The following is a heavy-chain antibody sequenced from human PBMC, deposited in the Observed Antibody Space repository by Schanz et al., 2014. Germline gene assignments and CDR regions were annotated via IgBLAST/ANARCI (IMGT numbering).Heavy chain of an antibody. CDR2: ICSSGNTI. D-gene: IGHD5-12*01. J-gene: IGHJ4*02. Sequence: EVHLVESGGGLVKRGGSLRLSCAASGFTISSYSMSWIRQAPGKGLEWVSYICSSGNTIYYADSVKGRFTISRDNAKNSLYLQMNSLRAEDTAVYYCASPSGYSDYGTYFDFWGQGTQVTVSS. CDR1: GFTISSYS. CDR3: ASPSGYSDYGTYFDF. V-gene: IGHV3-21*05.